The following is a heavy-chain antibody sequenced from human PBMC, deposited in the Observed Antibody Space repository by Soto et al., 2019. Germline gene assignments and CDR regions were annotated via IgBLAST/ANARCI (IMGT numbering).Heavy chain of an antibody. CDR3: ASEGYCSGGSCLPYDY. CDR1: GGTFSSYT. D-gene: IGHD2-15*01. J-gene: IGHJ4*02. CDR2: IIPILGIA. V-gene: IGHV1-69*02. Sequence: QVQLVQSGAEVKKPGSSVKVSCKASGGTFSSYTISWVQQAPGQGLEWMGRIIPILGIANYAQKFQGRVTITADKSTSTAYMELSSLRSEDTAVYYCASEGYCSGGSCLPYDYWGQGTLVTVSS.